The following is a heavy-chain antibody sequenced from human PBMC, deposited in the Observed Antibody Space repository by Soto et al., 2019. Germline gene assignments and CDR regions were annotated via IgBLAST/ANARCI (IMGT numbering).Heavy chain of an antibody. J-gene: IGHJ4*02. CDR3: ARLYTVVTPIHY. CDR1: GYSLTSYW. V-gene: IGHV5-51*01. CDR2: IYPGDSDT. D-gene: IGHD4-4*01. Sequence: GESLKISCKGSGYSLTSYWIGWVRQMPGKGLEWMGIIYPGDSDTRYSPSFQGHVTIPAENSISTAYLQWTSLTASDPAMYYCARLYTVVTPIHYWGQGTLVTVSS.